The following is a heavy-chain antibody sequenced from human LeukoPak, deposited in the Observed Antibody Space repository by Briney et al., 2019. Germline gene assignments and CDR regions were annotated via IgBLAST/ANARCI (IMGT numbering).Heavy chain of an antibody. CDR1: GYTLTELS. J-gene: IGHJ4*02. CDR2: FDPEDGET. V-gene: IGHV1-24*01. D-gene: IGHD3-22*01. Sequence: GASVKVSCKVSGYTLTELSMHWVRQAPGKGLEWMGGFDPEDGETVYAQKFQGRVTMTEDTSTDTAYMELSSLRSEDTAVYYCATFPRYYYDSSGYYYFDYWGQGTLVTVSS. CDR3: ATFPRYYYDSSGYYYFDY.